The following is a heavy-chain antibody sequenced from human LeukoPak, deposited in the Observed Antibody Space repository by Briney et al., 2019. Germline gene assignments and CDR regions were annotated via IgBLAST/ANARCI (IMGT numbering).Heavy chain of an antibody. J-gene: IGHJ4*02. D-gene: IGHD2-2*02. Sequence: PGGSLRLSCAASGFTFSSYAMSWVRQAPGKGLEWVSAISGSGGSTYYADAVTGRFTISRDNSKNTLYLQMNSLRAEDTAVYYCAKRGIVVVPAAIFDYWGQGTLVTVSS. V-gene: IGHV3-23*01. CDR3: AKRGIVVVPAAIFDY. CDR2: ISGSGGST. CDR1: GFTFSSYA.